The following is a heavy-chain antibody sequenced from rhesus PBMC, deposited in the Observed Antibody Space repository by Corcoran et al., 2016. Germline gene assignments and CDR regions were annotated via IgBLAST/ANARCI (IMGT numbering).Heavy chain of an antibody. Sequence: QLQLQESGPGLVKPSETPSLTRADSGGSTRSNYWSWISQPRGEGREGIGRISGSGGSTDYNPSLKSRVTISTDTSKNQFSLKLSSVTAADTAVYYCARDAEYCSSTYCESFDYWGQGVLVTVSS. V-gene: IGHV4-173*01. J-gene: IGHJ4*01. D-gene: IGHD2-15*01. CDR1: GGSTRSNY. CDR3: ARDAEYCSSTYCESFDY. CDR2: ISGSGGST.